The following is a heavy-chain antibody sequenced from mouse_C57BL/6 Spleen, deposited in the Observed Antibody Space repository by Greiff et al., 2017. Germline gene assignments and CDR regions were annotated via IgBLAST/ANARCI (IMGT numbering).Heavy chain of an antibody. CDR2: IYPGSGST. CDR1: GYTFTSYW. J-gene: IGHJ3*01. Sequence: VQLQQPGAELVKPGASVKLSCKASGYTFTSYWITWVKQRPGQGLEWIGDIYPGSGSTTYNEKFKSKATLTVDTSSSTAYMQLSSLTSEDSAVYYCARTTVVAPGFAYWGQGTLVTVSA. D-gene: IGHD1-1*01. CDR3: ARTTVVAPGFAY. V-gene: IGHV1-55*01.